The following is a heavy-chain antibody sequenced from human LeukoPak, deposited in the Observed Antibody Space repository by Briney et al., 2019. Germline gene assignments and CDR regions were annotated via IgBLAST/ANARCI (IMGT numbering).Heavy chain of an antibody. CDR3: ASLNSESNLLRYFDWFSPQFDY. J-gene: IGHJ4*02. V-gene: IGHV3-7*01. CDR1: GFTFSSYW. Sequence: GSLRLSCAASGFTFSSYWMSWVRQAPGKGLEGVANIKQDGSEKYYVDSVKGRFTISRDNAKNSLYLQMNSLRAEDTAVYYCASLNSESNLLRYFDWFSPQFDYWGQGTLVTVSS. D-gene: IGHD3-9*01. CDR2: IKQDGSEK.